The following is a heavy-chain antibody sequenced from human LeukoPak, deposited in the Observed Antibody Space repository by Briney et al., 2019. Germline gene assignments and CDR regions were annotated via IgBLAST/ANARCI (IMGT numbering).Heavy chain of an antibody. D-gene: IGHD3-9*01. CDR3: ARAHDKWRICSYFDY. V-gene: IGHV1-18*01. CDR2: IGAYNGNT. Sequence: ASVEVSCKASGYTFTSYGISCVRQAPGQGLEWMGWIGAYNGNTNYAQKLQGRVTMTTDTSTSTAYMELRSLGSDETAVYYCARAHDKWRICSYFDYWGQGTLVTVSS. CDR1: GYTFTSYG. J-gene: IGHJ4*02.